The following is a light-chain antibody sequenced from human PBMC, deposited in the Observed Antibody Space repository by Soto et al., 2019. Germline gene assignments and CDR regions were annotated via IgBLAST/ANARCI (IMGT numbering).Light chain of an antibody. J-gene: IGKJ2*01. V-gene: IGKV1-39*01. CDR3: QQSYNAPQLPYT. Sequence: DIQMTQSPSSLSASVGDRVTITCRASQSISNYLNWYQQKPGKAPNLLIYAASSLQRGVPSRFSCSGSGTYFTLTISSLQPEDFATYYCQQSYNAPQLPYTFGQGTKLEIK. CDR2: AAS. CDR1: QSISNY.